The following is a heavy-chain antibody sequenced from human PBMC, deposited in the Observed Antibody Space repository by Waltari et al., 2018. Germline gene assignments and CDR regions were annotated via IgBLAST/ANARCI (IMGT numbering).Heavy chain of an antibody. CDR1: GYSISSGYY. J-gene: IGHJ5*02. Sequence: QVQLQESGPGLVKPSETLSLTCAVSGYSISSGYYWGWIRQPPGQGLEWIGSIYHSGSTYYNPSLKSGVTIAVDTSKNQFSLKLSSVTAADTAVYYCARWTPGGYAGWFDPWGQGTLVTVSS. V-gene: IGHV4-38-2*01. CDR3: ARWTPGGYAGWFDP. CDR2: IYHSGST. D-gene: IGHD2-8*01.